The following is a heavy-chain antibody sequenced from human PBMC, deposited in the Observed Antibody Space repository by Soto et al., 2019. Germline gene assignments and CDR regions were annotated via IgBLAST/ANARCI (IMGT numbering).Heavy chain of an antibody. CDR1: GVSSTSFY. CDR2: IFDNGDV. J-gene: IGHJ4*02. V-gene: IGHV4-59*01. Sequence: PSETLSLTCTVSGVSSTSFYWSWIRQSPGKGLEWIGYIFDNGDVKYNPSLMSRLTMSIDMSKNDFSLRLKSGTAADTAMYYCARGWGSKWYYFDSWGEGTLVTVSS. D-gene: IGHD3-16*01. CDR3: ARGWGSKWYYFDS.